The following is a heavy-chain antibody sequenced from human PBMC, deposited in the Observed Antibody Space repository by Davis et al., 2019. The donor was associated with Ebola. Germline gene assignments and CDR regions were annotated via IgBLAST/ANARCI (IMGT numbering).Heavy chain of an antibody. V-gene: IGHV4-4*07. D-gene: IGHD2-21*02. CDR3: ASSVSAYCGGDCYSDY. CDR2: IYTSGST. CDR1: GGSISSYY. J-gene: IGHJ4*02. Sequence: PSETLSLTCTVSGGSISSYYWSWIRQPAGKGLEWIGRIYTSGSTNYNPSLKSRVTMSVDTSKNQFSLKLSSVTAADTAVYYCASSVSAYCGGDCYSDYWGQGTLVTVSS.